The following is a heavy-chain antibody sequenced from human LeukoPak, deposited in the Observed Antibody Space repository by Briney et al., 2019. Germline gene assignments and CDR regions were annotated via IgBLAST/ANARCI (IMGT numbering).Heavy chain of an antibody. CDR2: INHSGST. CDR3: ARNTPLSSTSSFDI. V-gene: IGHV4-34*01. D-gene: IGHD2-2*01. J-gene: IGHJ3*02. Sequence: SETLSLTCAVYGVSFSGYYWSWIRQPPGKGLEWIGEINHSGSTNYNPSLKSRVTISVDTSKNQFSLKLSSVTAADTAVYYCARNTPLSSTSSFDIWGQGTMVTVSS. CDR1: GVSFSGYY.